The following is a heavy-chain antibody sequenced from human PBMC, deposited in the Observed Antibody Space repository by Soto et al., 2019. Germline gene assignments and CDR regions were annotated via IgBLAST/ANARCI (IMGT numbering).Heavy chain of an antibody. J-gene: IGHJ5*02. D-gene: IGHD6-19*01. CDR3: ARMYSSGSGWLHP. V-gene: IGHV4-31*03. Sequence: SETLSLTCFVSGYSITAGGYYWSWIRHHPGKGLEWIGSFYSSGSIIYNPSLRSRVSISGDTSSNQFSMSLTSVTAADTARYYCARMYSSGSGWLHPSGQGPLVTVYS. CDR2: FYSSGSI. CDR1: GYSITAGGYY.